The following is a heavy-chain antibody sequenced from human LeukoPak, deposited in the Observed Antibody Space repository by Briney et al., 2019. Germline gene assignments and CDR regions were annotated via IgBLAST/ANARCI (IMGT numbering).Heavy chain of an antibody. CDR2: ISAYSGNT. CDR1: GYTFTSHG. V-gene: IGHV1-18*01. J-gene: IGHJ4*02. D-gene: IGHD3-10*01. CDR3: ARNVGSGSYYTSYYFDY. Sequence: ASVKVSCKASGYTFTSHGISWVRQAPGQGLEWMGWISAYSGNTNYAQKLQGRVTMTTDTSTSTAYMELRSLRSDDTAVYYCARNVGSGSYYTSYYFDYWGQGTLVTVSS.